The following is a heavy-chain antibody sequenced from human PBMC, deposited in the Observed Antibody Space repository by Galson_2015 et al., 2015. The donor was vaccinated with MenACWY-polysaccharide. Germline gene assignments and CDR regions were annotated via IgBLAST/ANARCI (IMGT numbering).Heavy chain of an antibody. V-gene: IGHV5-51*03. CDR3: ARLIDYYDSSGPRGGWFDP. Sequence: QSGAEVKKPGESLQTSCTGSGYSFASYWIGWVRQMTGKGLEWMGIIYPGDSDTRYSPSFQGQVTISADKSISTAYLQWSSLKDSDTAMYYCARLIDYYDSSGPRGGWFDPWGQGTLVTVSS. CDR2: IYPGDSDT. D-gene: IGHD3-22*01. J-gene: IGHJ5*02. CDR1: GYSFASYW.